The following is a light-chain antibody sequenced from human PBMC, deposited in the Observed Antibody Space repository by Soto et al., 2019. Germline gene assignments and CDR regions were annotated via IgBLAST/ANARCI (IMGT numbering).Light chain of an antibody. Sequence: QSALTQPASVSGSPGQSITISCTGTSSDVGNYNLVSWYQQHPGKAPNLLIYEGSKRPSGVSNRFSGSKSGNTASLTISGLQAEDEADCYCCSNAGSSPVVFGGGTKLTVL. CDR2: EGS. CDR3: CSNAGSSPVV. CDR1: SSDVGNYNL. V-gene: IGLV2-23*01. J-gene: IGLJ2*01.